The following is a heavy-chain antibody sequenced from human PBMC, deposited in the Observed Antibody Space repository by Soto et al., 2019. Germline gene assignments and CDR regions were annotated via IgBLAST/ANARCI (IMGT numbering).Heavy chain of an antibody. V-gene: IGHV3-33*01. CDR3: VREGGWLALWRAAFDI. CDR2: IWYDGSNK. CDR1: GFTFSSYG. D-gene: IGHD5-12*01. J-gene: IGHJ3*02. Sequence: QVQLVESGGGVVQPGRSLRLSCAASGFTFSSYGMYWVRQAPGKGLEWVAVIWYDGSNKYYADSVKGRFTISRDNSKNPVYLQMNSSRAEATAVYYCVREGGWLALWRAAFDIWGQGTLVTVSS.